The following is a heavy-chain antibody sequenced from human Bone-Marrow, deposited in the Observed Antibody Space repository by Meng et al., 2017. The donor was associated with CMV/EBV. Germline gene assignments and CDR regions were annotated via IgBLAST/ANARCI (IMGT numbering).Heavy chain of an antibody. Sequence: GGSLRLSCVASGFTFSYYGMYWVRQAPGKGLEWVAFLRYDGSNTYYEDSVKGRFTISRDNSKNTLYLQMNSLRAYDTAVYYCAKGKDTSYYYYGMNVWGQGTTDTVSS. CDR2: LRYDGSNT. CDR3: AKGKDTSYYYYGMNV. J-gene: IGHJ6*02. D-gene: IGHD2-15*01. V-gene: IGHV3-30*02. CDR1: GFTFSYYG.